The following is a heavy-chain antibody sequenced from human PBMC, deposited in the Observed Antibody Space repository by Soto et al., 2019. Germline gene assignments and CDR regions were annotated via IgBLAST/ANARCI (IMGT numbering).Heavy chain of an antibody. V-gene: IGHV3-43*01. D-gene: IGHD6-19*01. CDR1: GFTFDDYT. CDR3: AKDLTPGGSGWYRLVTGFDP. Sequence: HPGGSLRLSCAASGFTFDDYTMHWVRQAPGKGLEWVSLISWDGGSTYYADSVKGRFTISRDNSKNSLYLQMNSLRTEDTALYYCAKDLTPGGSGWYRLVTGFDPWGQGTLVTVSS. J-gene: IGHJ5*02. CDR2: ISWDGGST.